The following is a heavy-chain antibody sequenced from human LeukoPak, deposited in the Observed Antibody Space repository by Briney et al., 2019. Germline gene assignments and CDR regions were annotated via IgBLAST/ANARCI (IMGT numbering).Heavy chain of an antibody. CDR1: GFTFSSYA. D-gene: IGHD6-19*01. J-gene: IGHJ4*02. CDR3: AKGSSSGWPYYFDY. V-gene: IGHV3-23*01. Sequence: GGSLRLSCAASGFTFSSYAMSWVRQAPEKGLEWVSAITGGGGSTYYADSVKGRVTISRDNSKNTLYLQMNSLRADDTAVYYCAKGSSSGWPYYFDYWGQGTLVTVSP. CDR2: ITGGGGST.